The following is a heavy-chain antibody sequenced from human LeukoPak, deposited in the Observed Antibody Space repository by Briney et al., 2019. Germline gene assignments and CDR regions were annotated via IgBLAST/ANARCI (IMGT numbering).Heavy chain of an antibody. CDR1: AYTLINYG. J-gene: IGHJ5*02. V-gene: IGHV1-18*01. CDR2: LGTYNGLT. CDR3: ARDFYASSGHYEDCFDP. Sequence: GASVTVSSTASAYTLINYGISWVRQASGQGLEWMGWLGTYNGLTRYAQTAQGRVTMTTDTSTTTAYMEVRSLRSDDTAVYYCARDFYASSGHYEDCFDPWGQGTLVTVSS. D-gene: IGHD3-22*01.